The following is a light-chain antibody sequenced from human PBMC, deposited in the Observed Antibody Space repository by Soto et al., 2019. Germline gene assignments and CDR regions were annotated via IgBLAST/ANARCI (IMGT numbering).Light chain of an antibody. J-gene: IGKJ2*01. CDR3: QQYKSFPRT. V-gene: IGKV1-5*03. CDR2: KAS. CDR1: QSLGTW. Sequence: DIHLTQSPSTLSASVGDRVTITCRASQSLGTWLAWYQQKPGKAPKLLLYKASTLEIGVPSRFSGSGSGTEFTLTLSSLQPDDFATYYCQQYKSFPRTFGQGTKLET.